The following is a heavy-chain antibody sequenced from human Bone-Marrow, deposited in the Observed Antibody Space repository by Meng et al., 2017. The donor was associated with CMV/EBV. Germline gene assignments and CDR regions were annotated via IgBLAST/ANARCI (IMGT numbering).Heavy chain of an antibody. J-gene: IGHJ4*02. Sequence: SETLSLTCAVYGGSFSGYYWSWIRQPPGKGLEWIGEINHSGSTNYNPSPKSRVTISVDTSKNQFSLKLSSVTAADTAVYYCARGYILRSIVVVIAMGLTDWGQGTLVTVSS. CDR1: GGSFSGYY. CDR2: INHSGST. CDR3: ARGYILRSIVVVIAMGLTD. V-gene: IGHV4-34*01. D-gene: IGHD2-21*01.